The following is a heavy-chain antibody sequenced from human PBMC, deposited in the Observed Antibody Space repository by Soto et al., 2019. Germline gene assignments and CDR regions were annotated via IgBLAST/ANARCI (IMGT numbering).Heavy chain of an antibody. J-gene: IGHJ3*02. CDR3: AKGYYYDSSGSLLFDI. Sequence: GGSLRLSCAASGFTFSSYAMSWVRQAPGKGLEWVSAISGSGGSTYYADSVKGRFTISRDNSKNTLYLQMNSLRAEDTAVYYCAKGYYYDSSGSLLFDIWGQGTMVTVS. CDR2: ISGSGGST. V-gene: IGHV3-23*01. CDR1: GFTFSSYA. D-gene: IGHD3-22*01.